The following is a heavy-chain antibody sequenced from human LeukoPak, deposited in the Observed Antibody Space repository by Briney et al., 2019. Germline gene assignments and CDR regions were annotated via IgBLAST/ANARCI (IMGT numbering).Heavy chain of an antibody. V-gene: IGHV4-61*02. D-gene: IGHD1-26*01. CDR1: GGSISSGSYY. Sequence: SETLSLTCTVSGGSISSGSYYWSWLRQPAGKGLEWIGRIYTSGSTTYNSSLKSRVTISLDTSKNHFSLRLSSVTAADTAVYYCARDREVGATGYYFDYWGQGTLVTVSS. J-gene: IGHJ4*02. CDR2: IYTSGST. CDR3: ARDREVGATGYYFDY.